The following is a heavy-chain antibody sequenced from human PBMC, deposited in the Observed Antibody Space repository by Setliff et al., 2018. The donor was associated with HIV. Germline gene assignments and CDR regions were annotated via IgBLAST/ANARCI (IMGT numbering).Heavy chain of an antibody. D-gene: IGHD2-8*01. Sequence: ASVKVSCKASGGTFSNYAFSWVRQAPGQGLEWMGGLIPIVDITKSTQKFRDRVTFTADESSKTAQMELSGLTFEDTAVYYCAKGPNFEDAFDIWGQGTVVTVSS. V-gene: IGHV1-69*10. CDR3: AKGPNFEDAFDI. J-gene: IGHJ3*02. CDR2: LIPIVDIT. CDR1: GGTFSNYA.